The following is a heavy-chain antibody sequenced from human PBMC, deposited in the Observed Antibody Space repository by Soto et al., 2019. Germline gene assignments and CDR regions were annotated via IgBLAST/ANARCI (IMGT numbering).Heavy chain of an antibody. CDR3: PHRPPQLYNPPFDS. V-gene: IGHV2-5*02. CDR2: IYWDDDK. D-gene: IGHD1-20*01. Sequence: QITLKESGPTLVKPTQTLTLTCTFSGFSLSTSGVGVGWIRQPPGKALEWLALIYWDDDKRYSPSLKSRLTIPHDTSKNQLLLTITNIDPVDTATYYCPHRPPQLYNPPFDSWGQGTLVTVSS. J-gene: IGHJ4*02. CDR1: GFSLSTSGVG.